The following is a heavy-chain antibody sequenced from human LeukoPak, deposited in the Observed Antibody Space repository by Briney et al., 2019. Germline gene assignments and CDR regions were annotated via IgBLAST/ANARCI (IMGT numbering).Heavy chain of an antibody. J-gene: IGHJ4*02. CDR3: ARSVAGTFDY. Sequence: SETLSLTCAVYGGSFSGYYWSWIRQPPGKGLEWIGEINHSGSTNYNPSLKSRVTISVDTSKNQFSLKLSSVTAADTAVYYCARSVAGTFDYWGQGTLVTVSS. CDR2: INHSGST. V-gene: IGHV4-34*01. D-gene: IGHD6-19*01. CDR1: GGSFSGYY.